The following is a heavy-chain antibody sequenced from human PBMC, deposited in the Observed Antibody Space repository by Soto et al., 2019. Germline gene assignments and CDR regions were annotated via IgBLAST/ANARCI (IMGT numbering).Heavy chain of an antibody. CDR1: GFTFSSYS. Sequence: GGSLRLSCAASGFTFSSYSMNWVRQAPGKGLEWVSSISSSSSYIYYADSVKGRFTISRDNAKNSLYLQMNNLRAEDTAVYYCAKSFGGYYDFWSGYGDTEYYYYGMDVWGQGTTVTVSS. J-gene: IGHJ6*02. D-gene: IGHD3-3*01. CDR3: AKSFGGYYDFWSGYGDTEYYYYGMDV. CDR2: ISSSSSYI. V-gene: IGHV3-21*01.